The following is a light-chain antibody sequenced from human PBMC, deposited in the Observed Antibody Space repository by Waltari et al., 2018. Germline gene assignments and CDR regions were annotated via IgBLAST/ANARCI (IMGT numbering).Light chain of an antibody. J-gene: IGLJ3*02. V-gene: IGLV2-23*02. CDR3: CSYAGTTSWV. CDR1: SDDVGGYNL. CDR2: EVH. Sequence: QSALTQPASVSGSPGQSITISCTGTSDDVGGYNLVSWYQQSSGKAPKLIIYEVHKLPSRVSSRFSASRSGNTASLTISGLQSEDEANYYCCSYAGTTSWVFGGGTKVTVL.